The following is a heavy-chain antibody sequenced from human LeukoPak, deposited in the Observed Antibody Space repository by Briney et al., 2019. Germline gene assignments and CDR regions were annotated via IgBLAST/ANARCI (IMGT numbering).Heavy chain of an antibody. J-gene: IGHJ3*02. V-gene: IGHV4-31*03. CDR3: ARYQLLSNRSAFDI. D-gene: IGHD2-2*01. Sequence: PSETLSLTCTVSGGSISSGGYYWSWIRQHPGKGLEWIGYIYYSGSTYYNPSLKSRVTISVDTSKNQFSLKLSSVTAADTAVYYCARYQLLSNRSAFDIWGQGTMVTVSS. CDR1: GGSISSGGYY. CDR2: IYYSGST.